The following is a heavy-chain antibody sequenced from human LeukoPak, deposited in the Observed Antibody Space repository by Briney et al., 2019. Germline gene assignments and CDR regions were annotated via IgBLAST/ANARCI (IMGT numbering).Heavy chain of an antibody. Sequence: GGSLRLSCAASGFTFSSFWMNWVRQAPGKGLEWVANIKEDGSEKYYVDSVKGRFTISRDNAKNSLHLQMNSLRAEDTAVYYCAKSGYNRFDYWGQGTLVTVSS. CDR3: AKSGYNRFDY. J-gene: IGHJ4*02. V-gene: IGHV3-7*03. CDR2: IKEDGSEK. CDR1: GFTFSSFW. D-gene: IGHD5-24*01.